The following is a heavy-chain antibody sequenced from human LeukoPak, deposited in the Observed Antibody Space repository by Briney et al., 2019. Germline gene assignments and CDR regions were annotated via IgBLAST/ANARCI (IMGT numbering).Heavy chain of an antibody. CDR2: ISAYNGNT. D-gene: IGHD3-22*01. Sequence: ASVKVSCKASGYTFTSYGISWVRQAPGQGLEWMGWISAYNGNTNYAQKLQGRVTMTTDTSTSTAYMELRSLRSDDTAVYYCARDWSEWLLHGEAFDYWGQGTLVTVSS. J-gene: IGHJ4*02. CDR3: ARDWSEWLLHGEAFDY. CDR1: GYTFTSYG. V-gene: IGHV1-18*01.